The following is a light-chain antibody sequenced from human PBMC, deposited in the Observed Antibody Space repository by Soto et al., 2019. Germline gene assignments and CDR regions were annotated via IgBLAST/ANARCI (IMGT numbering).Light chain of an antibody. CDR3: QQSYSTYS. J-gene: IGKJ2*01. V-gene: IGKV1-39*01. CDR2: GTS. Sequence: DIQMTQSPSSLSASVGDRVTITCRASQSISNYLNWYQQKPGKAPKLLVFGTSSLRSGVPSMFSGSGSGTDFTLTISSLQPEDFATYYWQQSYSTYSFGQGTKLEIK. CDR1: QSISNY.